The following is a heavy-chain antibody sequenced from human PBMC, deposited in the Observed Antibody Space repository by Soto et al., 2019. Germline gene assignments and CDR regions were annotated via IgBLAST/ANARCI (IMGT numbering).Heavy chain of an antibody. V-gene: IGHV1-18*01. CDR3: ARVYSYYDILTGYYYFDY. Sequence: ASVKVSFKASGYTFTSYGISWVRQAPGQGLEWMGWISAYNGNTNYAQKLQGRVTMTTDTSTSTAYMELRSLRSDDTAVYYCARVYSYYDILTGYYYFDYWGQGTLVTVSS. CDR2: ISAYNGNT. D-gene: IGHD3-9*01. CDR1: GYTFTSYG. J-gene: IGHJ4*02.